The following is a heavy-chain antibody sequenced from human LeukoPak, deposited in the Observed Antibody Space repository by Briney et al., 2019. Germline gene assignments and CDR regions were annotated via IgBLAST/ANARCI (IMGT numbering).Heavy chain of an antibody. CDR1: GYTFTSYG. D-gene: IGHD6-19*01. CDR2: ISAYDGNT. V-gene: IGHV1-18*01. CDR3: ARCPTNIAVADY. J-gene: IGHJ4*02. Sequence: ASVKVSCKASGYTFTSYGISWVRQAPGQGLEWMGWISAYDGNTNYAQKLQGRVTMTTDTSTSTAYMELRSLRSDDTAVFYCARCPTNIAVADYWGQGTLVTVSS.